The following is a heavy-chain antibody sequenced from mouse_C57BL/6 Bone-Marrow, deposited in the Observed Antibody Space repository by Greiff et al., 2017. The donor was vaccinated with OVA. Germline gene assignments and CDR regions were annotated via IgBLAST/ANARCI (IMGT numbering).Heavy chain of an antibody. V-gene: IGHV1-74*01. Sequence: VQLQRPGAELVKPGASVKVSCKASGYTFTSYWMHWVKQRPGQGLEWIGRIHPSDSDTNYNQKFKGKATLTVDKSSSTAYMQLSSLTSEDSAVYYCAIWPHYGSSYLFAYWGQGTLVTVSA. J-gene: IGHJ3*01. CDR3: AIWPHYGSSYLFAY. CDR1: GYTFTSYW. D-gene: IGHD1-1*01. CDR2: IHPSDSDT.